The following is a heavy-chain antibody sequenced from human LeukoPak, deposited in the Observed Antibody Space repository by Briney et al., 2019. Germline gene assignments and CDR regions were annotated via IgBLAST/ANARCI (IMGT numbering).Heavy chain of an antibody. CDR3: ARDRGYAFDI. CDR1: GFTFSSYW. V-gene: IGHV3-74*01. D-gene: IGHD3-10*01. Sequence: GGSLRLSCAASGFTFSSYWMHWVRQAPGKGLEWVSAIGGSGGSTYYADSVKGRFTISRDNAKNTLNLQMNSLRAEDTAVYYCARDRGYAFDIWGQGTMVTVSS. J-gene: IGHJ3*02. CDR2: IGGSGGST.